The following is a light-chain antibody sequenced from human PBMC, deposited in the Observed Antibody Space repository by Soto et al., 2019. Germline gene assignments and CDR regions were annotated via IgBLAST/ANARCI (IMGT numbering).Light chain of an antibody. Sequence: QSALTQPRSVSGSPGQSVTISCTGTSSDVGTYDFVSWYQQHPGKAPRLMIFDVSERPSGVPDRFSGSKSGTSASLAISGLRSEDEGDYYCVSWDDSLSGLVFGTGTKVTVL. V-gene: IGLV2-11*01. CDR2: DVS. J-gene: IGLJ1*01. CDR3: VSWDDSLSGLV. CDR1: SSDVGTYDF.